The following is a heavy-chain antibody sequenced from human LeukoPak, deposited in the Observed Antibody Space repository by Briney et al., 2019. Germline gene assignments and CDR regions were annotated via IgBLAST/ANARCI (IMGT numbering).Heavy chain of an antibody. CDR2: IYYSGST. Sequence: PSETLSLTCTVSGGSVSSGSYYWSWIRQPPGKGLEWIGYIYYSGSTKYNPSLKSRVTISIDTSKNQFSLKLSSVIAADTAMYYCAGVVGGSYSMDVWGQGTTVTVSS. D-gene: IGHD1-26*01. V-gene: IGHV4-61*01. J-gene: IGHJ6*03. CDR3: AGVVGGSYSMDV. CDR1: GGSVSSGSYY.